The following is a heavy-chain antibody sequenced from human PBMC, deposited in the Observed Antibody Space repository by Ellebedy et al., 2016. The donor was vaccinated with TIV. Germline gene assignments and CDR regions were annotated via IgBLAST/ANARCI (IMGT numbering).Heavy chain of an antibody. J-gene: IGHJ4*02. Sequence: AASVKVSCKASGYTFTGYHLHWVRQAPGQGLEWMGWINPNRGGTEYAQQFQGRVTMTRDTSKTTAYMELSSLRSDDTAVYYCARVREWVGELPALYYFDYWGQGTLVTVTS. CDR3: ARVREWVGELPALYYFDY. D-gene: IGHD3-10*01. CDR1: GYTFTGYH. CDR2: INPNRGGT. V-gene: IGHV1-2*02.